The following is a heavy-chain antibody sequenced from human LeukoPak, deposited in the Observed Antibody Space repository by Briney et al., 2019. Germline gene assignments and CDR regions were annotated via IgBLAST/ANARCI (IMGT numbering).Heavy chain of an antibody. Sequence: SETLSLTCAVSGGSISSGGYYWGWIRQPPGKGLEWIGSIYYSGSTYYNPFLKSRVTISVDTSKNQFSLKLSSVTAADTAVYYCARLLPDIGIFGVVKLNWFDPWGQGTLVTVSS. V-gene: IGHV4-39*01. CDR3: ARLLPDIGIFGVVKLNWFDP. CDR1: GGSISSGGYY. D-gene: IGHD3-3*01. J-gene: IGHJ5*02. CDR2: IYYSGST.